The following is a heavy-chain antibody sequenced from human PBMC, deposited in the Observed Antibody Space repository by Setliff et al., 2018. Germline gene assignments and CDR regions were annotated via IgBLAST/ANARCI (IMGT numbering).Heavy chain of an antibody. J-gene: IGHJ4*02. D-gene: IGHD4-17*01. V-gene: IGHV3-53*01. CDR3: AKDRVNDGVWDFDS. CDR1: GFTFRDYS. Sequence: GGSLRLSCATSGFTFRDYSLTWVRQAPGRGLEWVAGIDQISRTYYPDSMTGRFTISRDNSRNTISLQINDLRAEDTATYYCAKDRVNDGVWDFDSWGQGLLVTVS. CDR2: IDQISRT.